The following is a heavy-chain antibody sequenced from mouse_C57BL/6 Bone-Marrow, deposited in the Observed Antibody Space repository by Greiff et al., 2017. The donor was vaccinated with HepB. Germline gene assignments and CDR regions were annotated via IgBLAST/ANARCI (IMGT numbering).Heavy chain of an antibody. CDR3: ARSEGLRRGFAY. V-gene: IGHV1-82*01. Sequence: QVQLQQSGPELVKPGASVKISCKASGYAFSSSWMNWVKQRPGKGLEWIGRIYPGDGDTNYNGKFKGKAILTADKSSSTAYMQLSSLTSEDSAVYFCARSEGLRRGFAYWGQGTLVTVSA. D-gene: IGHD2-4*01. CDR2: IYPGDGDT. J-gene: IGHJ3*01. CDR1: GYAFSSSW.